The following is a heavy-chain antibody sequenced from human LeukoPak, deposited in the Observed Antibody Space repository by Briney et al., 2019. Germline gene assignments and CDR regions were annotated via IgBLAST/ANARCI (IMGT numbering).Heavy chain of an antibody. D-gene: IGHD6-19*01. CDR2: IYTSGNT. Sequence: SETLSLTCTASGGSISSSYWSWMRQPAGKGLEWIGRIYTSGNTNYNPSLKSRVTMSVDASKNQFSLKLKSVTAADTAVYYCARSIAVAGTLRFDYWGQGTLVTVSS. CDR3: ARSIAVAGTLRFDY. J-gene: IGHJ4*02. CDR1: GGSISSSY. V-gene: IGHV4-4*07.